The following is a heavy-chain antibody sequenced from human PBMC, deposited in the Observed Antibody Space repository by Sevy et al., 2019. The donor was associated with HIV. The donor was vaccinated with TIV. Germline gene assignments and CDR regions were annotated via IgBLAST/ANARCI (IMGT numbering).Heavy chain of an antibody. D-gene: IGHD3-3*01. CDR2: INHSGST. CDR3: ARDMGVTIFGVVTHNFDY. V-gene: IGHV4-34*01. CDR1: GGSFSGYY. J-gene: IGHJ4*02. Sequence: SETLSLTCAVYGGSFSGYYWSWIRQPPGKGLEWIGEINHSGSTNYNPSLKSRVTISVDTSKNQFSLKLSTVTAADTAVYYCARDMGVTIFGVVTHNFDYWGQGTLVTVSS.